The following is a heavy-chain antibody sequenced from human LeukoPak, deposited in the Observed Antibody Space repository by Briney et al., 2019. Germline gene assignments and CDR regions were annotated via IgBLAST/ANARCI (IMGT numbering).Heavy chain of an antibody. CDR1: GFTFDDYA. CDR2: ITWNSGAI. D-gene: IGHD4-17*01. J-gene: IGHJ4*02. Sequence: GGSLRLSCAASGFTFDDYAMHWVRQAPGKGLEWVSGITWNSGAIAYADSVKGRFTVSRDNSKNTLSLQMNSLRAEDTAVYYCARDIGNGDRDYWGQGTLVTVSS. V-gene: IGHV3-9*01. CDR3: ARDIGNGDRDY.